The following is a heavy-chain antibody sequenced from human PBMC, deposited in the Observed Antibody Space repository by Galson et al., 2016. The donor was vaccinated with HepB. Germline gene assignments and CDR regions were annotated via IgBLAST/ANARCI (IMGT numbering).Heavy chain of an antibody. CDR3: TTVSLYDYVGGDYRYFFDY. CDR1: GFSFSNGW. D-gene: IGHD3-16*02. V-gene: IGHV3-15*01. CDR2: IKSKPNGGTA. Sequence: SLRLSCAASGFSFSNGWMSWVRQAPGEGLEWVGRIKSKPNGGTADYAAPVQGRFTISRDDSKNMLFLQMNSLKTEDTAVYYCTTVSLYDYVGGDYRYFFDYWGQGTLVTVSS. J-gene: IGHJ4*02.